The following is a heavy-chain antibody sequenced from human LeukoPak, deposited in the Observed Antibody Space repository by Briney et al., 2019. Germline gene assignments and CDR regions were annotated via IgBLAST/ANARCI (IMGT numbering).Heavy chain of an antibody. J-gene: IGHJ4*02. CDR3: VSDDGSNWLPFDY. CDR2: INSDGGTI. Sequence: GGSLRLPCAASGFTFSTYWMHWVRQAPGKGLVWVSRINSDGGTIGYADSVKDRFTVSRDNAKSTLYLQMNSLRAEDTAIYYCVSDDGSNWLPFDYWGQGTLVTVSS. D-gene: IGHD3-10*01. V-gene: IGHV3-74*01. CDR1: GFTFSTYW.